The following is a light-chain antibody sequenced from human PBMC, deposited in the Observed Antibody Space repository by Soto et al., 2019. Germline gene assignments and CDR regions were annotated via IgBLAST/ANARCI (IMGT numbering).Light chain of an antibody. CDR2: RAS. J-gene: IGKJ4*01. CDR1: QSINSN. V-gene: IGKV3-15*01. Sequence: IVMTQSPATLSVSLGERATLSCRASQSINSNLAWYQQKPGQAPRLLMFRASIRAAGFPARFSGSGSGTEFNITISSLQSEDSSVYYCQQYHNWPRATFGGGTKVDIK. CDR3: QQYHNWPRAT.